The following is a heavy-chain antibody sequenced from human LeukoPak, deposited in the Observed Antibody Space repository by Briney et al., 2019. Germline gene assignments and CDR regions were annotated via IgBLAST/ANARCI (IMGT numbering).Heavy chain of an antibody. CDR1: GFTFSSYS. CDR3: ARAFRYGGYDDAFDY. V-gene: IGHV3-21*01. CDR2: ISSSSSYI. Sequence: PGGSLRLSRAASGFTFSSYSMNWVRQAPGKGLEWVSSISSSSSYIYYADSVKGRFTISRDNAKNSLYLQMNSLRAEDTAVYYCARAFRYGGYDDAFDYWGQGTLVTVSS. J-gene: IGHJ4*02. D-gene: IGHD5-12*01.